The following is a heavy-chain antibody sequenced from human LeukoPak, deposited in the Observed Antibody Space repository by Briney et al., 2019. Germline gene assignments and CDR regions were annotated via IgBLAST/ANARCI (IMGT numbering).Heavy chain of an antibody. CDR2: IWYDGSNK. CDR3: ASGAPGYSYVSYYFDY. J-gene: IGHJ4*02. D-gene: IGHD5-18*01. Sequence: PGGSLRLSCAASGFTFSSYGMHWVRQAPGKGLEWVAVIWYDGSNKYYADSVKGRFTISRDNSKNTLYLQMNSLRAEDTAVYYCASGAPGYSYVSYYFDYWGQGTLVTVSS. V-gene: IGHV3-33*01. CDR1: GFTFSSYG.